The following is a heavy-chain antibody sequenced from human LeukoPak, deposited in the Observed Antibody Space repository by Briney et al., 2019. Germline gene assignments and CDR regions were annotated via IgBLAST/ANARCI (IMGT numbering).Heavy chain of an antibody. CDR2: INPNSGGT. V-gene: IGHV1-2*06. Sequence: ASVKVSCKASGYTFTGYYMHWVRQAPGQGLEWMGRINPNSGGTNYAQKFQGRVTMTRDTSISTAYMELSRLRSDDTAVYYCARGPFMVRGVITFDYWGQGTLVTVSP. J-gene: IGHJ4*02. D-gene: IGHD3-10*01. CDR3: ARGPFMVRGVITFDY. CDR1: GYTFTGYY.